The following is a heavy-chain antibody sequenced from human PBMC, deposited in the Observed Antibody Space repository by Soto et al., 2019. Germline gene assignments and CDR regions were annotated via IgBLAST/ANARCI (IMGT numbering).Heavy chain of an antibody. J-gene: IGHJ5*01. Sequence: EVQLVESGGGLVKPGASLRLSCAASGFSFSSYTMNWVRQAPGKGLQLVSSITNRGTHTYSADSVNGRFTISRDNDKNSLYLQMNNLRAEVTAIYFCARAHEVAWFDSWGQGTLVTVTS. D-gene: IGHD2-15*01. V-gene: IGHV3-21*01. CDR3: ARAHEVAWFDS. CDR2: ITNRGTHT. CDR1: GFSFSSYT.